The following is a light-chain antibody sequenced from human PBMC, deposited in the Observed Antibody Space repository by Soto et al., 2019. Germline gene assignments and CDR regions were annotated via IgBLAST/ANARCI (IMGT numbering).Light chain of an antibody. CDR1: QGISSA. Sequence: AIQLTQSPSSLSASVGDSVTITCRASQGISSALAWYQQTPGRAPKLLIYDASTLASGVPSRFSGSRSGTDFTRTVSSLQPEDFATYYGQQYDDYPFTFGHGTKVAI. J-gene: IGKJ3*01. CDR2: DAS. V-gene: IGKV1D-13*01. CDR3: QQYDDYPFT.